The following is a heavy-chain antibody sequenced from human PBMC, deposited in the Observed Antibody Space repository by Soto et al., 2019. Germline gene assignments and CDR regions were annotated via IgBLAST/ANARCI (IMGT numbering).Heavy chain of an antibody. V-gene: IGHV4-39*01. J-gene: IGHJ4*02. CDR3: ARLGRAGWEIKDDY. D-gene: IGHD1-26*01. Sequence: QLQLQESGPGLVKPSETLSLTCTVSCGSISSSSYYWGWIRQPPGKGLEWIGSIYYSGSTYYNPSLKSRVTISVDTSKNQFSLKLSAVTAADTAVYYCARLGRAGWEIKDDYWGQGTLVTVSS. CDR1: CGSISSSSYY. CDR2: IYYSGST.